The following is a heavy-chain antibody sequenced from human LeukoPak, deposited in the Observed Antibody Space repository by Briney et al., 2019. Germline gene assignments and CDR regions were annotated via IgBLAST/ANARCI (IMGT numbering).Heavy chain of an antibody. CDR2: ISGSSSYM. V-gene: IGHV3-21*06. CDR1: GFTFSSYT. Sequence: PGGSLRLSCAASGFTFSSYTMNWVRQAPGMGLEWVSCISGSSSYMHYADSVKGRLTVSRDNAKNSLYLQMNSLSAEDTAVYYCARESTIIAATGTGSAFDIWGQGTMVTVSS. CDR3: ARESTIIAATGTGSAFDI. D-gene: IGHD6-13*01. J-gene: IGHJ3*02.